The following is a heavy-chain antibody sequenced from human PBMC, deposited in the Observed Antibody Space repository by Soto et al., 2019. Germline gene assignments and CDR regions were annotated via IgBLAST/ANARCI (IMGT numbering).Heavy chain of an antibody. J-gene: IGHJ6*02. CDR2: IIPIFGTA. D-gene: IGHD1-26*01. V-gene: IGHV1-69*13. Sequence: ASVKVSCKASGGTFSSYAVTWVRQAPGQGLEWMGGIIPIFGTANYAQRLQGGVTITADESTSTAYMELSSLRSEDTAVYYCARGGYSGSYFAYYYYGMDVWGQGTTVTVSS. CDR3: ARGGYSGSYFAYYYYGMDV. CDR1: GGTFSSYA.